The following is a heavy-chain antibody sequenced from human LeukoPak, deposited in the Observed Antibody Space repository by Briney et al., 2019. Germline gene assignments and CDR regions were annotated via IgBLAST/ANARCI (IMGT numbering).Heavy chain of an antibody. CDR3: ARGSATGLAY. V-gene: IGHV4-34*01. CDR1: GGSFSGYY. D-gene: IGHD1-1*01. CDR2: ITHSGST. J-gene: IGHJ4*02. Sequence: LSETLSLTCAVYGGSFSGYYWTWIRQPPGKGLEWIGEITHSGSTKYNPSLKSRVTISVDTSKNQFSLKLSSVTAADTAVYYCARGSATGLAYWGQGTLVTVSS.